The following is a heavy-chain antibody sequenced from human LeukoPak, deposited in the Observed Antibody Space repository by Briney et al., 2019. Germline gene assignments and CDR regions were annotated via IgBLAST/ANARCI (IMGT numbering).Heavy chain of an antibody. D-gene: IGHD3-9*01. CDR3: ARDRILRYFDWLSKTNWFDP. CDR2: ISAYNGNT. CDR1: GYTFTSYG. V-gene: IGHV1-18*01. Sequence: GASVKVSCKASGYTFTSYGISWVRQAPGQGLEWMGWISAYNGNTNYAQKLQGRVTMTTDTSTSTAYMELRSLRSDDTAVYYCARDRILRYFDWLSKTNWFDPWGQGTLVTVSS. J-gene: IGHJ5*02.